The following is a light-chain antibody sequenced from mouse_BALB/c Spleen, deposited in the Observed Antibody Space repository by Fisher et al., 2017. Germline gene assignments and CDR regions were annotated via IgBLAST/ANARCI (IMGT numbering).Light chain of an antibody. V-gene: IGKV4-59*01. CDR3: HQYHRSPYT. J-gene: IGKJ2*01. CDR1: SSVSY. CDR2: STS. Sequence: IVLTQSPAIMSASPGEKVTMTCSASSSVSYMHWYQQKSGTSPKRWIYSTSNLASGVPARFSGSGSGTSYSLTISRMEAEDAATYYCHQYHRSPYTFGGGTKLEIK.